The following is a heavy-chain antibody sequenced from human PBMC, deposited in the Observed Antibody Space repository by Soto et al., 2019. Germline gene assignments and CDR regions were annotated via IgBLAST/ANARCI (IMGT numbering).Heavy chain of an antibody. Sequence: EVRLVESGGGLVQPGGSLRLSCAASGFTFSSYSMNWVRQAPGKGLEWVSYISSSSSTIYYADSVKGRFTISRDNAKNSLYLQMNSLRAEDTAVYYCASGCSSTSCYWGKGTTVTVSS. CDR2: ISSSSSTI. CDR1: GFTFSSYS. J-gene: IGHJ6*04. V-gene: IGHV3-48*01. CDR3: ASGCSSTSCY. D-gene: IGHD2-2*01.